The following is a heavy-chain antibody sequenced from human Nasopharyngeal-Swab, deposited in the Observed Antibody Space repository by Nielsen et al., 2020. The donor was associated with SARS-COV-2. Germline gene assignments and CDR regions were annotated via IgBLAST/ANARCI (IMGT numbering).Heavy chain of an antibody. CDR2: FDPEDGET. CDR1: GYTLTELS. J-gene: IGHJ3*02. V-gene: IGHV1-24*01. CDR3: ATVRDYGDYVDAFDI. Sequence: ASVKVSCKVSGYTLTELSMHWVRQAPGKGLEWMGGFDPEDGETIYAQKFQGRVTMTEDTSTDTAYMELSSLRSGDTAVYYCATVRDYGDYVDAFDIWGQGTMVTVSS. D-gene: IGHD4-17*01.